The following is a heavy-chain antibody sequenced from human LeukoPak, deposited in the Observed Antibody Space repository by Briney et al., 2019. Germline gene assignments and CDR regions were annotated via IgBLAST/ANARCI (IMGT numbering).Heavy chain of an antibody. Sequence: GGSLRLSCAASGFNFANHAMSWVRQTPGKGLEWVSAISGGGGNTYYADSVKGRFTISRDNSKNTLYLQMNSLRAEDTAIYYCATLRSWDYFDYWGQGTLVTVSS. CDR1: GFNFANHA. V-gene: IGHV3-23*01. CDR2: ISGGGGNT. D-gene: IGHD3-10*01. J-gene: IGHJ4*02. CDR3: ATLRSWDYFDY.